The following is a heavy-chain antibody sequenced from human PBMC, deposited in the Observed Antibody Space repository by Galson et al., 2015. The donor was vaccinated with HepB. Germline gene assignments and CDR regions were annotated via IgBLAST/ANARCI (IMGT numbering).Heavy chain of an antibody. Sequence: SLRLSCAASGFTFSSYTMHWVRQAPGKGLEWVAVISYDGSNKYYADSVRGRFTISRDDSKTTLYLQMNSLTAEDTAVFYCARDWDQGKWLRAFDYWGQGTLVTVSS. CDR1: GFTFSSYT. J-gene: IGHJ4*02. CDR3: ARDWDQGKWLRAFDY. CDR2: ISYDGSNK. D-gene: IGHD5-12*01. V-gene: IGHV3-30-3*01.